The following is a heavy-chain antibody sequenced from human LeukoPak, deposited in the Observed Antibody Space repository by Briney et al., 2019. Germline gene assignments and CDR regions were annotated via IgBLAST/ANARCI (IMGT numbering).Heavy chain of an antibody. CDR2: IYYNGSP. CDR3: ARGNEYYYDSSGWARNAFDI. CDR1: GGSVTSYY. J-gene: IGHJ3*02. D-gene: IGHD3-22*01. V-gene: IGHV4-59*02. Sequence: PSETLSLTCTVSGGSVTSYYWSWIRQPPGKGLEWIGYIYYNGSPKYNPSLNGRVTISVDTSKNQFSLKLSSVTAADTAVYYCARGNEYYYDSSGWARNAFDIWGQGTMVTVSS.